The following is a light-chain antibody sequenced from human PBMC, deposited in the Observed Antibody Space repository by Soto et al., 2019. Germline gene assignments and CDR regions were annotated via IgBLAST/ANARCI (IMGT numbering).Light chain of an antibody. CDR2: DVS. V-gene: IGLV2-14*01. J-gene: IGLJ2*01. Sequence: QSALTQPASVSGSPGQSITISCTGTSSDVGGYNYVSWYQQHPGKAPKLMIYDVSNRPSGVSNRFSGFKSGNTASLTLSGLQAEDEADYYRSLYSSSRYVVFGGGTKMTVL. CDR1: SSDVGGYNY. CDR3: SLYSSSRYVV.